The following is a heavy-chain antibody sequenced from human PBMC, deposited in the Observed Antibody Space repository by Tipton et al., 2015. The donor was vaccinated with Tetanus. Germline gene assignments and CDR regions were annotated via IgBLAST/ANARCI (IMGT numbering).Heavy chain of an antibody. Sequence: TLSLTCAVYGGSFSGYYWSWIRQPPGKGLEWIGEINHSGSTNYNPSLKSRVTISVDTSKNQFSLKLSSVTAADTAVYYCARGRRKGYSSSFGLERVGPQLNWFDPWGQGTRVTVSS. CDR2: INHSGST. D-gene: IGHD6-6*01. V-gene: IGHV4-34*01. CDR1: GGSFSGYY. CDR3: ARGRRKGYSSSFGLERVGPQLNWFDP. J-gene: IGHJ5*02.